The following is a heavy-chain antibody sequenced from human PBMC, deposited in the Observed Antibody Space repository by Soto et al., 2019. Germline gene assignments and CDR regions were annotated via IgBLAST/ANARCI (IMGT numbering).Heavy chain of an antibody. D-gene: IGHD1-1*01. Sequence: GPVKGSCQASGYTFTSYAMHLVRQAPGQRLEWMGWINAGNGNTKYSQKFQGRVTITRDTSASTAYMELSSLRSEDTAVYYCARMTTAFDYWGQGTLVTVSS. CDR1: GYTFTSYA. CDR3: ARMTTAFDY. J-gene: IGHJ4*02. CDR2: INAGNGNT. V-gene: IGHV1-3*01.